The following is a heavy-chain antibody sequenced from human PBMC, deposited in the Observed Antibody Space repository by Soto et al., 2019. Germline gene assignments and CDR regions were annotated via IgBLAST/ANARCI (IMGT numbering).Heavy chain of an antibody. CDR1: GLTFSSYS. CDR2: ISSSSSTI. J-gene: IGHJ4*02. D-gene: IGHD5-18*01. V-gene: IGHV3-48*01. CDR3: ARPRGYSYGYSDY. Sequence: PGGSLRLSCAASGLTFSSYSMNWVRQAPGKRLEWVSYISSSSSTIYYADSVKGRFTISRDNAKNSLYLQMNSLRAEDTAVYYCARPRGYSYGYSDYWGQGTLVTVSS.